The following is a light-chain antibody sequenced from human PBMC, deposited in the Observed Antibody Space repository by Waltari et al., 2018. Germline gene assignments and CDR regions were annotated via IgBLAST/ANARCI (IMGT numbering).Light chain of an antibody. CDR2: WAS. CDR1: QSVLHSSNNKNY. V-gene: IGKV4-1*01. J-gene: IGKJ1*01. Sequence: DIVMNQSPDSLAVSLGERATLNCKSRQSVLHSSNNKNYLAWYQQKPGQPPKLLIYWASTRESGVPDRFSGSGSGTDFTLTISSLQAEDVAVYYCQQYYSTCQFGQGTKVEIK. CDR3: QQYYSTCQ.